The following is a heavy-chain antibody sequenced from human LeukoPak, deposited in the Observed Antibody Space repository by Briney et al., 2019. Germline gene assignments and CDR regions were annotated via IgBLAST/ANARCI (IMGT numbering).Heavy chain of an antibody. CDR1: GYTFTSYA. CDR2: INAGNGNT. J-gene: IGHJ4*02. D-gene: IGHD3-22*01. V-gene: IGHV1-3*01. Sequence: AASVTVSCTASGYTFTSYAMHWVRQAPGQRLEWMGWINAGNGNTKYSQKFQGRVTITRDTSASTAYMELSSLRSEDTAVYYCAYGGSSGYFLWGQGTLVTVSS. CDR3: AYGGSSGYFL.